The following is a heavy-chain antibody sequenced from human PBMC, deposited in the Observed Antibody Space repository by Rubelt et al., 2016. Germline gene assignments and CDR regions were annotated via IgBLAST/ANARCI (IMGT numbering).Heavy chain of an antibody. V-gene: IGHV1-69*04. Sequence: SWVRQAPGQGLEWMGRIIPILGIANYAQKFQGRVTITADKSTSTAYMELSSLRSEETAVYYCARGWNDYVDHWGQGTLVTVSS. CDR3: ARGWNDYVDH. J-gene: IGHJ4*02. D-gene: IGHD1-1*01. CDR2: IIPILGIA.